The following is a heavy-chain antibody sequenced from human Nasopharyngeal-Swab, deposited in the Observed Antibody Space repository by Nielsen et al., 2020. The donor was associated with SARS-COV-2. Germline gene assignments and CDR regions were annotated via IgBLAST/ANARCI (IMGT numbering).Heavy chain of an antibody. J-gene: IGHJ6*02. V-gene: IGHV3-66*04. CDR2: IYGDGST. CDR1: GFTFRSYA. CDR3: ARLPGDV. Sequence: GGSLRLSCAASGFTFRSYAISWVRQAPGKGLEWVSVIYGDGSTYYADSVRGRFTISRDNSKNTLYFQMNSLRDEDTAVYYCARLPGDVWGQGTTVIVSS.